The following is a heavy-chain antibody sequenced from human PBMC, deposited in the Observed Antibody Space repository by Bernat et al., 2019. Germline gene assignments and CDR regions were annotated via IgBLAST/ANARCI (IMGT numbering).Heavy chain of an antibody. CDR1: GFTFSNYW. Sequence: EAQLVESGGGLVQPGGSLRLSCAASGFTFSNYWMNWVRQAPGKGLEWVANMKQDGSLKQYVDSVEGRFTISRDNAKNSLYLQMNSLRVEDTAVYYCARDGGYCSGGSCYDALDVWGQGTMVTVSS. CDR2: MKQDGSLK. J-gene: IGHJ3*01. D-gene: IGHD2-15*01. V-gene: IGHV3-7*03. CDR3: ARDGGYCSGGSCYDALDV.